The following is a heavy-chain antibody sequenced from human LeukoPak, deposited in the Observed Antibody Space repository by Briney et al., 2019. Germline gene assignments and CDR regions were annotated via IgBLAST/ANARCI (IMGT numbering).Heavy chain of an antibody. Sequence: GASVKVSCKASGYTFTSYGIRGVGQAAGQGGAGVGWISAYNGNTNYAQKLQGRVTMTTDTSTSTAYMELRSLRSDDTAVYYCARDLYSSGWTDAFDIWGQGTMVTVSS. CDR3: ARDLYSSGWTDAFDI. J-gene: IGHJ3*02. V-gene: IGHV1-18*01. CDR2: ISAYNGNT. D-gene: IGHD6-19*01. CDR1: GYTFTSYG.